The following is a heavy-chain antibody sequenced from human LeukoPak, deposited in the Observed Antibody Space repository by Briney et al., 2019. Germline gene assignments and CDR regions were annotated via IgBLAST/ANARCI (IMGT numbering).Heavy chain of an antibody. CDR2: MNPNSGNT. V-gene: IGHV1-8*01. CDR3: GVGQQLVRTIDY. D-gene: IGHD6-13*01. J-gene: IGHJ4*02. Sequence: ASVKVFCKASGFTFTSYDINWVRQATGQGLEWMGWMNPNSGNTRYAQKVQGRITMTRDTSTSTAYMELRSLRSDDTAVYYCGVGQQLVRTIDYWGQGTLVTVSS. CDR1: GFTFTSYD.